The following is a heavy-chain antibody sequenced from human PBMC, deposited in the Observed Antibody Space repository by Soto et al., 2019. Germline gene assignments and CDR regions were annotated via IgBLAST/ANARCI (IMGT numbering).Heavy chain of an antibody. J-gene: IGHJ4*02. D-gene: IGHD3-10*01. V-gene: IGHV1-24*01. CDR3: ATDVLYYYGSGGYYHFDY. Sequence: GASVKVSCKVSGYTLTELSMHWVRQAPGKGLEWMGGFDPEDGETIYAQKFQGRVTMTEDTSTDTAYMELSSLRSEDTAVYYCATDVLYYYGSGGYYHFDYWGQGTLVTVSS. CDR2: FDPEDGET. CDR1: GYTLTELS.